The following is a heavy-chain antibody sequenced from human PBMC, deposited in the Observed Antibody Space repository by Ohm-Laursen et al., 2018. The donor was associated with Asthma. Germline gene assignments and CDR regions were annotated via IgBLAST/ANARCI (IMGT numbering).Heavy chain of an antibody. V-gene: IGHV4-30-4*01. CDR2: IYYSGGT. J-gene: IGHJ5*02. CDR3: ARDRSSWFDP. CDR1: GGSISSGDYY. Sequence: SQTLSLTCTVSGGSISSGDYYWSWIRQPPGKGLEWIGYIYYSGGTYYNPSLRSRVTMLVDTSTNQFSLKLSSVTAADTAVYYCARDRSSWFDPWGQGTLVTVSS.